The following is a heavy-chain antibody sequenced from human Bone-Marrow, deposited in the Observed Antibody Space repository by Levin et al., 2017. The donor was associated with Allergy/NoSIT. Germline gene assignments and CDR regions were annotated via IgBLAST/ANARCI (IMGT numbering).Heavy chain of an antibody. CDR2: IIPILGIA. CDR1: GGTFSSYA. D-gene: IGHD6-6*01. J-gene: IGHJ4*02. Sequence: SVKVSCKASGGTFSSYAISWVRQAPGQGLEWMGRIIPILGIANYAQKFQGRVTITADKSTSTAYMELSSLRSEDTAVYYCARGGEQLAFDYWGQGTLVTVSS. V-gene: IGHV1-69*04. CDR3: ARGGEQLAFDY.